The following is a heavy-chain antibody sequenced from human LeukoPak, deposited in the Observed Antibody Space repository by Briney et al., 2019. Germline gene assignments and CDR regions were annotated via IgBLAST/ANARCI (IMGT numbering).Heavy chain of an antibody. CDR1: GFTFDTHG. J-gene: IGHJ6*02. Sequence: GESLRLSCAASGFTFDTHGMHWVRQAPGKGLEWVAVIWYDGSIKYYSDSVKGRFTVSRDNSKNTLYLQMNSLRAEDTAVYYCVRISCTGSRCKPYSYYDMDVWGQGTTVTVSS. D-gene: IGHD2-15*01. CDR3: VRISCTGSRCKPYSYYDMDV. V-gene: IGHV3-33*01. CDR2: IWYDGSIK.